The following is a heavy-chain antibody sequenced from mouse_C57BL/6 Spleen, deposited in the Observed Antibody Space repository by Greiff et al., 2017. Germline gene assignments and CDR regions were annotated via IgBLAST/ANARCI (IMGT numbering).Heavy chain of an antibody. D-gene: IGHD1-1*01. CDR3: ARVTTVVATGYFDY. Sequence: VKLQQPGAELVKPGASVKLSCKASGYTFTSYWMHWVKQRPGQGLEWIGMIHPNSGSTNYNEKVKSKATLTVDKSSSTAYMQLSSLTSEDSAVYYCARVTTVVATGYFDYWGQGTTLTVSS. V-gene: IGHV1-64*01. J-gene: IGHJ2*01. CDR2: IHPNSGST. CDR1: GYTFTSYW.